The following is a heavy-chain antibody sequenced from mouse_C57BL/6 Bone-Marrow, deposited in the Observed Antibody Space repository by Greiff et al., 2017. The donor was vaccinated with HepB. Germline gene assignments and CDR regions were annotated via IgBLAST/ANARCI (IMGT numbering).Heavy chain of an antibody. CDR1: GFTFSDYG. J-gene: IGHJ1*03. CDR2: ISSGSSTI. Sequence: EVMLVESGGGLVKPGGSLKLSCAASGFTFSDYGMHWVRQAPEKGLEWVAYISSGSSTIYYADTVKGRFTISRDNAKNTLFLQMTSLRSEDTAMYYCARMGYWYFDVWGTGTTVTVSS. CDR3: ARMGYWYFDV. V-gene: IGHV5-17*01.